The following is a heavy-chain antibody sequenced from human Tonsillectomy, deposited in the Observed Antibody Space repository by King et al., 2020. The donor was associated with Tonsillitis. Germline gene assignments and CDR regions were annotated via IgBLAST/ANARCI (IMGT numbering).Heavy chain of an antibody. D-gene: IGHD4-11*01. Sequence: VQLQESGPGLVRPSETLSLTCTVSGGSISTYYWSWIRQPAGKGLEWIGRIYSSGNTNDNPSLKSRVTMSVDTSRNQFSLKLNSVTAADTAVYYCARDDFRNYDSFDIWGQGTMVTVSS. V-gene: IGHV4-4*07. CDR3: ARDDFRNYDSFDI. CDR2: IYSSGNT. J-gene: IGHJ3*02. CDR1: GGSISTYY.